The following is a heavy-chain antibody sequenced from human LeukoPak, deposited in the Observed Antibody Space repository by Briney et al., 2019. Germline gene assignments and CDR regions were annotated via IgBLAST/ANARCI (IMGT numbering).Heavy chain of an antibody. CDR3: ARDTYEPGLIDF. V-gene: IGHV3-21*05. J-gene: IGHJ4*02. CDR1: GFTFSLYA. CDR2: INSGSSDK. D-gene: IGHD3-3*01. Sequence: GGSLRLSCAASGFTFSLYAMNWVRQAPGKGLEWVSYINSGSSDKHYTESVRGRFTISRDNAKKTLYLQMNSLRAKDTAVYFCARDTYEPGLIDFWGQGTLVSVSS.